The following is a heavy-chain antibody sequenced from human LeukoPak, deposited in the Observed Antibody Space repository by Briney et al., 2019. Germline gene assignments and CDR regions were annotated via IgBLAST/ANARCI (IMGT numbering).Heavy chain of an antibody. Sequence: GGSLRLSCAASGFTFSRSAMTWVRQTPGKGLDWVSSISSSGNTYYAHSVKGRFTISRDNSKNMLYLQMNSLRAEDTAVYYCVKGRISEDGLDFWGQGTLVTVSS. V-gene: IGHV3-23*01. CDR3: VKGRISEDGLDF. CDR1: GFTFSRSA. CDR2: ISSSGNT. J-gene: IGHJ4*02. D-gene: IGHD6-13*01.